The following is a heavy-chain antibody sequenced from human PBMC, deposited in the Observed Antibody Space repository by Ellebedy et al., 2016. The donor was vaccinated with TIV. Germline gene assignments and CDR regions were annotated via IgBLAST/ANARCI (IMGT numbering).Heavy chain of an antibody. CDR2: ISFDGTTT. CDR3: AKVCRTGGNCFLIDY. V-gene: IGHV3-30*18. D-gene: IGHD2-8*02. J-gene: IGHJ4*02. CDR1: GFIFSSNG. Sequence: GESLKISCAASGFIFSSNGMHWVRQAPGKGLEWVAVISFDGTTTHYVDSVKGRFTISRDNSKNTLFLQMNSLTAEDTAIYYCAKVCRTGGNCFLIDYWGLGTLVTVSS.